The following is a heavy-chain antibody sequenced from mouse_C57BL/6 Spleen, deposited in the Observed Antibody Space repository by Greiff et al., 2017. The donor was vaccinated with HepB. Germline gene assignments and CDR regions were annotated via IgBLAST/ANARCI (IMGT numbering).Heavy chain of an antibody. D-gene: IGHD4-1*01. V-gene: IGHV2-2*01. CDR2: IWSGGST. Sequence: VKVVESGPGLVQPSQSLSITCTVSGFSLTSYGVHWVRQSPGKGLEWLGVIWSGGSTDYNAAFISRLSISKDNSKSQVFFKMNSLQADDTAIYYCARKDWEGFAYWGQGTLVTVSA. J-gene: IGHJ3*01. CDR1: GFSLTSYG. CDR3: ARKDWEGFAY.